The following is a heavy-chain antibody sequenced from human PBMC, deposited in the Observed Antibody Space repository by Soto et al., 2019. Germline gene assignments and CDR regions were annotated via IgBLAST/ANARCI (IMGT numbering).Heavy chain of an antibody. V-gene: IGHV4-34*01. CDR1: GGSFSGYY. D-gene: IGHD6-13*01. Sequence: SETLSLTCAVYGGSFSGYYWSWIRQPPGKGLEWIGEINHSGSTNYNPSLKSRVTISVDTSKNQFSLKLSSVTAADTAVYYCARLQLRSAAALDYWGQGTLVTVSS. CDR2: INHSGST. CDR3: ARLQLRSAAALDY. J-gene: IGHJ4*02.